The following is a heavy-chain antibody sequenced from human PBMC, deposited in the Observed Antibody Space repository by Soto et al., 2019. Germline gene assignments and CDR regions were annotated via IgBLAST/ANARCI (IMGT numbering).Heavy chain of an antibody. CDR2: IIPIFGAA. V-gene: IGHV1-69*01. Sequence: QVQLVQSGAEVKKPGSSVKVSCKSSGGTFSSYAISWVRQAPGQGLEWMGGIIPIFGAANSAQKLQGRVTITADESTCTAYVVLSMLSSEDTAVYYCVKADSSSWSHYYYVYVMDVWGQGTNVTVSS. CDR3: VKADSSSWSHYYYVYVMDV. D-gene: IGHD6-13*01. CDR1: GGTFSSYA. J-gene: IGHJ6*02.